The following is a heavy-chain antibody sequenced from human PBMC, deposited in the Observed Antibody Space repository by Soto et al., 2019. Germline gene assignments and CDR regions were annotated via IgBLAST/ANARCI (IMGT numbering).Heavy chain of an antibody. J-gene: IGHJ4*02. V-gene: IGHV3-23*01. CDR3: AKSHHWWRLRSDY. CDR2: ITGSGDRT. Sequence: EVQLLESGGGLVQPGGSLRLSCTASGFTFSYCAMTWVRQTPGKGLEWVATITGSGDRTSYSDSVGGRFTISRDNSNNSLYLQMHSLRAEDTALYYWAKSHHWWRLRSDYFGLGTLVTVSS. D-gene: IGHD5-12*01. CDR1: GFTFSYCA.